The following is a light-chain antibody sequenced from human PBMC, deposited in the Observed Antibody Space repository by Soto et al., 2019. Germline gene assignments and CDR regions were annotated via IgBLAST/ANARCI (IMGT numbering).Light chain of an antibody. CDR2: EVN. Sequence: QSALTQPASVSGSPGQSITISCTGTSSDVGGYNYVSWYQQHPGKGPKLLIYEVNNRPSGVSNRFSGSKSGNTASLTISGLQAEDEADYYCNSYTSSSTRVFGGGNKLTVL. CDR1: SSDVGGYNY. J-gene: IGLJ2*01. CDR3: NSYTSSSTRV. V-gene: IGLV2-14*01.